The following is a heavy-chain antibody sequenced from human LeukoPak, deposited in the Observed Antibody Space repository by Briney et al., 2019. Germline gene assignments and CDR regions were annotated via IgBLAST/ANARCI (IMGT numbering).Heavy chain of an antibody. CDR2: ISYDGSNK. CDR1: GFTFSSYG. J-gene: IGHJ3*02. Sequence: GGSLRLSCAASGFTFSSYGMHWARQAPGKGLERVAVISYDGSNKYYADSVKGRFTISRDNSKNTLYLQMNSLRAEDTAVYYCAKDFPSSPDAFDIWGQGTMVTVSS. V-gene: IGHV3-30*18. CDR3: AKDFPSSPDAFDI.